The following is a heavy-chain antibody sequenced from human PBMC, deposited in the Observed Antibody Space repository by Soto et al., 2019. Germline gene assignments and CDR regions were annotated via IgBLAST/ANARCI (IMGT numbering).Heavy chain of an antibody. Sequence: XETLSLTCAVDGWSFSGYYWSWIRQPPGKGLEWIGEINHSGSTNYNPSLKSRVTISVDTSKNQFSLKLSSVTAADTAVYYCARTYCSGGSCYLYLDYWGHGTLATVSS. V-gene: IGHV4-34*01. CDR3: ARTYCSGGSCYLYLDY. CDR1: GWSFSGYY. D-gene: IGHD2-15*01. J-gene: IGHJ4*01. CDR2: INHSGST.